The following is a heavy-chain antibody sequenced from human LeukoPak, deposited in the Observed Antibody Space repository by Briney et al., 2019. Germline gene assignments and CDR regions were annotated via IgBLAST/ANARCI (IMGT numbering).Heavy chain of an antibody. Sequence: GGSLRLSCAASGFTFRRYGMTWVRQAPGKGLDWVSSVSDSGRNTYYADSVKGRFTISRDNSRNTLYLQMNSLRAEDTAVYDCAREYHDSSGYLDYWGQGTLVTVSS. CDR2: VSDSGRNT. V-gene: IGHV3-23*01. CDR1: GFTFRRYG. J-gene: IGHJ4*02. D-gene: IGHD3-22*01. CDR3: AREYHDSSGYLDY.